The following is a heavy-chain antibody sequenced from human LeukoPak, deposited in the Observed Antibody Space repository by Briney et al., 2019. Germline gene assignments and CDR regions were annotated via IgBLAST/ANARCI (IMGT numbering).Heavy chain of an antibody. Sequence: GGSLRLSCVASEFVFSSHAMIWVRQAPGKGLEWISSITSSSSDIFYADSVRGRFTISRDNANNALHLQMNSLRAEDTAVYYCARVFWETVNTGYYSDFWGQGTLVTVSS. V-gene: IGHV3-21*01. CDR1: EFVFSSHA. D-gene: IGHD3-22*01. CDR3: ARVFWETVNTGYYSDF. CDR2: ITSSSSDI. J-gene: IGHJ4*02.